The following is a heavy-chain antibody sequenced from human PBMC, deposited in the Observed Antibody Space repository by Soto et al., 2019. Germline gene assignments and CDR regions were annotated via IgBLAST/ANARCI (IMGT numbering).Heavy chain of an antibody. CDR2: IYYSGST. D-gene: IGHD6-19*01. Sequence: PSETLSLTCTVSGVSISSGGYYWSWIRQHPGKGLEWIGYIYYSGSTYYNPSLKSRVTISVDTSKNQFSLKLSSVTAADTAVYYCARGRPYSSGWYWFDPWGQGTLVTVSS. CDR1: GVSISSGGYY. V-gene: IGHV4-31*03. CDR3: ARGRPYSSGWYWFDP. J-gene: IGHJ5*02.